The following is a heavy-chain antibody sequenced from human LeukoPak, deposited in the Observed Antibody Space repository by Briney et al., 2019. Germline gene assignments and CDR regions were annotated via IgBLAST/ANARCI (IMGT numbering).Heavy chain of an antibody. CDR1: GFTVSSNY. Sequence: GGSLRLSCAASGFTVSSNYMSWVRQAPGKGLEWVSVIYSGGSTYYADSVKGRFTISRDNSKNTLYLQMNSLRAEDTAVYYCARGISRYYGTDVWGQGTTVTVSS. J-gene: IGHJ6*02. V-gene: IGHV3-53*01. CDR2: IYSGGST. CDR3: ARGISRYYGTDV.